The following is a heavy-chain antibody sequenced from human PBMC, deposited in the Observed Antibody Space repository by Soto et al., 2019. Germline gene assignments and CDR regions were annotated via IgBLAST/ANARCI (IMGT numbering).Heavy chain of an antibody. J-gene: IGHJ4*02. V-gene: IGHV3-30*18. CDR1: GFTLRNYA. Sequence: VQLTESRGGVVQPGRSLRLSCEASGFTLRNYAMHWVRQAPGKGLEWVAAISYDGGNVYYGDSVKGRFTFSRDNSKSTRYLRMNSLTAEDTAVYYCVNGETTVVRRVGTLWGQGTRVIVSS. CDR2: ISYDGGNV. D-gene: IGHD4-4*01. CDR3: VNGETTVVRRVGTL.